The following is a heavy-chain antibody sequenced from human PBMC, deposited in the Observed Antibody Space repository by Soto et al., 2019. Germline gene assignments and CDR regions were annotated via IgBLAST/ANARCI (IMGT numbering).Heavy chain of an antibody. CDR1: GYTFTGYY. CDR2: INPNSGGT. Sequence: GASVKVSCKASGYTFTGYYMHWVRQAPGQGLEWMGWINPNSGGTNYAQKFQGWVTMTRDTSISTAYMELSRLRAEDTAVYYCARDPYGSAHYGMDVWGQGTTVTVSS. D-gene: IGHD3-10*01. V-gene: IGHV1-2*04. CDR3: ARDPYGSAHYGMDV. J-gene: IGHJ6*02.